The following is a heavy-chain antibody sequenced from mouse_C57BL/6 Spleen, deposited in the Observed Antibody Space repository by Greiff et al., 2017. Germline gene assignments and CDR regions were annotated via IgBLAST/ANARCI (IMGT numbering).Heavy chain of an antibody. V-gene: IGHV1-39*01. CDR2: INPNYGTT. D-gene: IGHD2-2*01. CDR1: GYSFTDYN. CDR3: ARASTMVTTRAFDY. J-gene: IGHJ2*01. Sequence: VHVKQSGPELVKPGASVKISCKASGYSFTDYNMNWVKQSNGKSLEWIGVINPNYGTTSYNQKFKGKATLTVDQSSSTAYMQLNSLTSEDSAVSDCARASTMVTTRAFDYWGQGTTLTVSS.